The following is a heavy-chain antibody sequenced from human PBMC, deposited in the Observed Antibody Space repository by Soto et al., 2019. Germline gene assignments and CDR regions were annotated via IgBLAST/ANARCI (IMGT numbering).Heavy chain of an antibody. J-gene: IGHJ6*02. V-gene: IGHV4-34*01. Sequence: SETLSLTCAVYGGSFSGYYWSWIRQPPGKGLEWIGEINHSGSTNYNPSLKSRVTISVDTSKNQFSLKLSSVTAADTAVYSRARRRYYGSGSYYTRNYGMDVWGQGTTVTVSS. CDR2: INHSGST. D-gene: IGHD3-10*01. CDR1: GGSFSGYY. CDR3: ARRRYYGSGSYYTRNYGMDV.